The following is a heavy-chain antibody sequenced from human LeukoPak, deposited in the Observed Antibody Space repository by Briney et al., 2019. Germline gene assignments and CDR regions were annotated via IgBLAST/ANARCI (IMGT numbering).Heavy chain of an antibody. Sequence: ASVKVSCKASGGTFSSYAISWVRQAPGQGLEWMGGFDPEDGETIYAQKFQGRVTMTEDTSTDTAYMELSSLRSEDTAVYYCATMEVGATYWGQGTLVTVSS. J-gene: IGHJ4*02. CDR2: FDPEDGET. CDR1: GGTFSSYA. D-gene: IGHD1-26*01. CDR3: ATMEVGATY. V-gene: IGHV1-24*01.